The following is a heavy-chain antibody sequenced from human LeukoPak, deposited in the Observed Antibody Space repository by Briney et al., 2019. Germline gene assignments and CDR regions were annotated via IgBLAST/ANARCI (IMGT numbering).Heavy chain of an antibody. J-gene: IGHJ6*03. V-gene: IGHV4-59*01. CDR1: GGSISSYY. D-gene: IGHD3-10*01. CDR3: ARALRFGELSYYYYYYMDV. Sequence: PSETLSLTCTVSGGSISSYYWSWIRQPPGKGLEWIGYIYYSGSTNYNPSLKSRVTISVDTSKNQFSLKLSSVTAADTAVYYCARALRFGELSYYYYYYMDVWGKGTTVTVSS. CDR2: IYYSGST.